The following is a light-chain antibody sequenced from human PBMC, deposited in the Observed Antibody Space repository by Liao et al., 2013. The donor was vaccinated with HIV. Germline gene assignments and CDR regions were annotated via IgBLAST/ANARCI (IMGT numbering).Light chain of an antibody. Sequence: SYELTQPPSVSVSPGQTVTITCSGDKLGEKYACWYQQKPGQSPVLVIYQDTERPSGIPERFSGSASGNTATLTISRVEAGDEADYYCQVWDSPSDHRVFGGGTKLTV. CDR2: QDT. V-gene: IGLV3-1*01. CDR1: KLGEKY. CDR3: QVWDSPSDHRV. J-gene: IGLJ2*01.